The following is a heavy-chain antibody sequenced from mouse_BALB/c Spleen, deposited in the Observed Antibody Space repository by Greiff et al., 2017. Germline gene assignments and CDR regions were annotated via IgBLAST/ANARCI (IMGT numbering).Heavy chain of an antibody. Sequence: QVQLQQSGPELARPGASVKMSCKASGYTFTSYTMHWVKQRPGQGLEWIGYINPSSGYTNYNQKFKDKATLTADKSSSTAYMQLSSLTSEDSAVYYCARSYGGDYYAMDYWGQGTSVTVSS. J-gene: IGHJ4*01. D-gene: IGHD1-1*02. CDR2: INPSSGYT. CDR1: GYTFTSYT. CDR3: ARSYGGDYYAMDY. V-gene: IGHV1-4*01.